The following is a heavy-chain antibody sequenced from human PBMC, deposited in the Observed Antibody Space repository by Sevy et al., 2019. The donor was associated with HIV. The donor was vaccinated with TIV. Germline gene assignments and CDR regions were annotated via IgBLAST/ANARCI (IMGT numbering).Heavy chain of an antibody. V-gene: IGHV3-33*03. J-gene: IGHJ4*02. CDR2: LCYDGTNK. D-gene: IGHD3-10*01. Sequence: GGSLRLSCAASGFTFSSYGMHWVRRAPDKGLEWVALLCYDGTNKHYADSVKGRFTISRDNSKNTLYLQMNSLRAEDTAVYYCASAAYYYASRSQNFDYWGPGTLVTVSS. CDR1: GFTFSSYG. CDR3: ASAAYYYASRSQNFDY.